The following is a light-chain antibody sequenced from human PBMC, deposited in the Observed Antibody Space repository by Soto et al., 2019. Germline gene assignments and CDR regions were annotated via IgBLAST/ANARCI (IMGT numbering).Light chain of an antibody. V-gene: IGKV1-5*03. CDR2: KAS. J-gene: IGKJ1*01. Sequence: DIQITQSPSTLPASVEDRVTITCRASQSISTYLAWYQQKPGKAPKLLIYKASNLETGVPSRFSGSGSGTEFTRTISSLQPDDPATYYSQQYNTYSRTFGLGTKVEIK. CDR3: QQYNTYSRT. CDR1: QSISTY.